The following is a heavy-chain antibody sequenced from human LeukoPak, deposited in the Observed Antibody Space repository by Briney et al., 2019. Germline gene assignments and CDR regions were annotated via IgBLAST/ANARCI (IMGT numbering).Heavy chain of an antibody. J-gene: IGHJ5*02. V-gene: IGHV3-7*01. CDR1: RFTFSDYW. D-gene: IGHD6-19*01. CDR3: VREGGSCWYSGWFDP. Sequence: PGVSLTLSCAVSRFTFSDYWRSWVRQAPGKGREGVVNIKKDGSEKKYVDSVRGRFTISRDNAENLLYLQMNSLRVEDTAIYYCVREGGSCWYSGWFDPWGQGTLVTVSS. CDR2: IKKDGSEK.